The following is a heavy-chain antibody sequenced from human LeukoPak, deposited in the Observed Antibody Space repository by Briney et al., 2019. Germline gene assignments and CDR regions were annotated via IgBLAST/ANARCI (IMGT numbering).Heavy chain of an antibody. V-gene: IGHV5-51*01. D-gene: IGHD5-18*01. CDR1: GYSFTSYW. CDR2: IYPGDPDT. Sequence: GESLKISCKGSGYSFTSYWIGWVRQMPGKGLEWMGIIYPGDPDTRYSPSFQGQVTISADKSISTAYLQWSSLKASDTAMYYCARKYSYGPDDYYYMDVWGKGTTVTVSS. CDR3: ARKYSYGPDDYYYMDV. J-gene: IGHJ6*03.